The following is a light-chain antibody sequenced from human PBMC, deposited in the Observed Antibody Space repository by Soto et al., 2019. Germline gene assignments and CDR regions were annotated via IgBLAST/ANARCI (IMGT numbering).Light chain of an antibody. Sequence: DVVMTQSPLSLPVTLGQPASISCGSSQSLVYSDGNTYLHWFQQRPGQSPRRLIYEVSNRDSGVPDRFSGSGSGTDFTLKISRVEAEDVGVYYCMQGTQWPRTFGQGTRLEIK. V-gene: IGKV2-30*01. CDR3: MQGTQWPRT. CDR1: QSLVYSDGNTY. CDR2: EVS. J-gene: IGKJ5*01.